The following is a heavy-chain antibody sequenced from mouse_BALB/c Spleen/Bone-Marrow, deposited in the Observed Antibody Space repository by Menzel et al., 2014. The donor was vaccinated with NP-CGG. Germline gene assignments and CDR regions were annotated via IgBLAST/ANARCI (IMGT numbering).Heavy chain of an antibody. CDR1: GFAFSSFG. V-gene: IGHV5-17*02. D-gene: IGHD2-1*01. CDR3: ARFGNYVTY. Sequence: EVQGVESGGGVVQPGGSRKLSCAASGFAFSSFGMHWVRQAPEKGLEWVACISSGSNTIYYADTVKGRFTISRDNPKNTLFLQMTSLRSEDTAMYYCARFGNYVTYWGQGTLVTVSA. CDR2: ISSGSNTI. J-gene: IGHJ3*01.